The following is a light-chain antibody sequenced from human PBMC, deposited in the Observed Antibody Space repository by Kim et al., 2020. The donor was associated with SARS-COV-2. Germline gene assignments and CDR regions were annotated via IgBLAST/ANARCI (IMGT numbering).Light chain of an antibody. CDR2: GAS. Sequence: EIVLTQSPGTLSLSPGERATLSCRASQSVSSNYLAWYQQKPAQAPRLLIYGASSRATGIPDRFSGSGSGTDFTLTISSLEPEDFAVYYCQQRDSGPITFGQGTRLEIK. CDR3: QQRDSGPIT. CDR1: QSVSSNY. V-gene: IGKV3D-20*02. J-gene: IGKJ5*01.